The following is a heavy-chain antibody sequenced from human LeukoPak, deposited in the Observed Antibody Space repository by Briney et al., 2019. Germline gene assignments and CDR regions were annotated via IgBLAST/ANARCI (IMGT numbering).Heavy chain of an antibody. Sequence: PGGCLRLSCEASGFTFSAFAMRWVRHAPGKGLQWVSSIGAGGSTYYADSVNGRFTVSRDNSRNTVYLQMNSLRADDTAVYFCAKGGKVGVNEYWGQGTLVTVSS. D-gene: IGHD1-26*01. V-gene: IGHV3-23*01. CDR2: IGAGGST. J-gene: IGHJ4*02. CDR3: AKGGKVGVNEY. CDR1: GFTFSAFA.